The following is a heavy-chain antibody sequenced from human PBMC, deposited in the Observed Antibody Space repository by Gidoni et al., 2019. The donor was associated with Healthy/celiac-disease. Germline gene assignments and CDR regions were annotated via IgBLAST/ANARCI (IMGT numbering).Heavy chain of an antibody. CDR2: INAGNGNT. V-gene: IGHV1-3*01. Sequence: QVQLVQSGAEVKKPGASVKVSCKASGYTFTSYAMHWVRQAPGQRLEWMGWINAGNGNTKYSQKFQGRVTITRNTSASTAYMELSSLRSEDTAVYYCAREFDILTGDSDYWGQGTLVTVSS. J-gene: IGHJ4*02. CDR3: AREFDILTGDSDY. CDR1: GYTFTSYA. D-gene: IGHD3-9*01.